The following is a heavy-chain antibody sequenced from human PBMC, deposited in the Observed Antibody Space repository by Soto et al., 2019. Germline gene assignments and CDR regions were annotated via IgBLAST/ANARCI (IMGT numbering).Heavy chain of an antibody. CDR2: MNTNTGNT. CDR3: ARVVRFVGGHVGY. Sequence: ASVKVSCKTSGYTLTEFDINWVRQAPGQGLEWMGWMNTNTGNTGYAHKFQGGVTMTRDTSIITAYMELIRLRSEDTAVYYCARVVRFVGGHVGYGGQGTVVTVSS. V-gene: IGHV1-8*01. J-gene: IGHJ4*02. CDR1: GYTLTEFD.